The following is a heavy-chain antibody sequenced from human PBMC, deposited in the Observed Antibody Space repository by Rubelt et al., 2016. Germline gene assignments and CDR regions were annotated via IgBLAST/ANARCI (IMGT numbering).Heavy chain of an antibody. CDR1: GGTFSSYA. V-gene: IGHV1-69*01. D-gene: IGHD6-13*01. CDR3: ARGGAAAADDNDAFDI. Sequence: QVQLVQSGAEVKKPGSSVKVSCKASGGTFSSYAISWVRQAPGQGLEWMGGIIPIFGTANYAQKFQGRVTITADESTSTAYMGLSSLRLEDAAVYYCARGGAAAADDNDAFDIWGQGTMVTVSS. J-gene: IGHJ3*02. CDR2: IIPIFGTA.